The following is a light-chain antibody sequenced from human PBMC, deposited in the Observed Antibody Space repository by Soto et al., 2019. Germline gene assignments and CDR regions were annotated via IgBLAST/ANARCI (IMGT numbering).Light chain of an antibody. CDR3: SSYTSSTTLV. CDR1: SSDVGGYNS. J-gene: IGLJ1*01. CDR2: DVS. V-gene: IGLV2-14*01. Sequence: QSALSQPASVSGSPGQSITISCTGTSSDVGGYNSVSWYQQHPGRAPKLMIYDVSGRPSGVSNRFSGSKSGNTASLTISGLQAEDEADYYCSSYTSSTTLVFGTVTKLTVL.